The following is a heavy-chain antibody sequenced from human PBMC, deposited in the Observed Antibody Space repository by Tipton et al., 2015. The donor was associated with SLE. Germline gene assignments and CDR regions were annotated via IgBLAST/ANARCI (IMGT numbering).Heavy chain of an antibody. J-gene: IGHJ6*04. V-gene: IGHV3-23*01. CDR3: AIVGTVAARVVDV. Sequence: SLRLSCAASGFTFSSYAMSWVRQAPGKGLEWVSAISGSGGSTYYADSVKGRFTISRDNAKNTLYLQMNSLRAEDTAVYYCAIVGTVAARVVDVWGKGTTVTVSS. D-gene: IGHD6-6*01. CDR1: GFTFSSYA. CDR2: ISGSGGST.